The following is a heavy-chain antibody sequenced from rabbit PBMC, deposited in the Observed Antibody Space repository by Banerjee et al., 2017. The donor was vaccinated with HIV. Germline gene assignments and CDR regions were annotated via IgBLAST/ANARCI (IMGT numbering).Heavy chain of an antibody. Sequence: QEQLVESGGGLVQPEGSLTLTCKASGFTLSSYWMWWVRQAPGKGLKWIACIRAGVSGGTASASWAKGRFTISTTSSTTVTLQMTSLTAADTATYFCARGDTGSRHSPFNLWGPVTLVTVS. CDR1: GFTLSSYW. D-gene: IGHD1-1*01. CDR2: IRAGVSGGT. V-gene: IGHV1S45*01. J-gene: IGHJ4*01. CDR3: ARGDTGSRHSPFNL.